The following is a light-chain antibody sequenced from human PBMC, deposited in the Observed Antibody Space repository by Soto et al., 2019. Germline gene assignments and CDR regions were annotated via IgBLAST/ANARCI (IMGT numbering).Light chain of an antibody. V-gene: IGKV1-27*01. Sequence: DIKMTQSPSSLSASVGDRVTITCRASQVISNYLAWYQQKPGKVPKLLISAASTLQSGVPSRFSGSGSGTDFTLTIASLQPEDVATYYCQKYNSAPPAFGQGTKVEIK. CDR1: QVISNY. J-gene: IGKJ1*01. CDR3: QKYNSAPPA. CDR2: AAS.